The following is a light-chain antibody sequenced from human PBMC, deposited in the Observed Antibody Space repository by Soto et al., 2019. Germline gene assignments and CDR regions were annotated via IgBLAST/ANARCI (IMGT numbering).Light chain of an antibody. Sequence: EIVMTQSPATLSVSPGGSATLSCRASQHVSSNLAWYRQKPGQAPTLLIYRASTRATGIPATFSGSGSGTECTLTISSLQSEDFAVYYCQQYNKWPYTFGQGTKLEI. J-gene: IGKJ2*01. CDR1: QHVSSN. CDR3: QQYNKWPYT. CDR2: RAS. V-gene: IGKV3-15*01.